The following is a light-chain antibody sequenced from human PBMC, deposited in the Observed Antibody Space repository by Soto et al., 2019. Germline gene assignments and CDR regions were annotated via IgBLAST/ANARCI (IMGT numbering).Light chain of an antibody. CDR1: QNINNG. CDR2: KAS. J-gene: IGKJ4*01. V-gene: IGKV1-5*03. CDR3: QQYNSYPFT. Sequence: DIQMTHSPSTLSASVGDRVTITCRASQNINNGLAWYQQKPGKAPKLLIYKASSLESGVPSRFSGSGSGTDFTLTISSLQPDDFATYFCQQYNSYPFTFGGGTKVEIK.